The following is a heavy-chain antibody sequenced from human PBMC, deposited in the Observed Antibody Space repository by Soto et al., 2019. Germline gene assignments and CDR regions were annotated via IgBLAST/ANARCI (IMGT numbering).Heavy chain of an antibody. J-gene: IGHJ6*02. V-gene: IGHV5-10-1*01. CDR3: ARRRRCGYSGYDYYYYGMDV. CDR2: IDPSDSYT. D-gene: IGHD5-12*01. CDR1: GYSFTSYW. Sequence: GESLKISCKGSGYSFTSYWISWVRQMPGKGLEWMGRIDPSDSYTNYSPSFQGHVTISADKSISTAYLQWSSLKASDTAMYYCARRRRCGYSGYDYYYYGMDVWGQGTTVTVSS.